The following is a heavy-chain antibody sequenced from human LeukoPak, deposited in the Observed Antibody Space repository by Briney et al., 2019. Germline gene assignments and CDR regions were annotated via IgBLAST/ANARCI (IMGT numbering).Heavy chain of an antibody. D-gene: IGHD3-9*01. Sequence: GASVKVSCKASGYTFTGYYMHWVRQAPGQGLEWMGWINPNSGGTNYAQKFQGRVTMTRDTSISTAYMELSRLRSDDTAVYYCARSVIIMNYYYYYMDVWGKGTTVTISS. CDR1: GYTFTGYY. CDR3: ARSVIIMNYYYYYMDV. V-gene: IGHV1-2*02. CDR2: INPNSGGT. J-gene: IGHJ6*03.